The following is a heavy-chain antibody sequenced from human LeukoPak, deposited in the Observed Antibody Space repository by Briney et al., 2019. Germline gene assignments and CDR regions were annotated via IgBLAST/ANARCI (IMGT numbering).Heavy chain of an antibody. J-gene: IGHJ3*02. CDR1: GGSISSYY. Sequence: SETLSLTCTVSGGSISSYYWSWIRQPPGKGLEWIGEINHSGSTNYNPSLKSRVTISVDTSKNQFSLKLSSVTAADTAVYYCAESLSGFAFDIWGQGTMVTVSS. CDR2: INHSGST. D-gene: IGHD3-10*01. V-gene: IGHV4-34*01. CDR3: AESLSGFAFDI.